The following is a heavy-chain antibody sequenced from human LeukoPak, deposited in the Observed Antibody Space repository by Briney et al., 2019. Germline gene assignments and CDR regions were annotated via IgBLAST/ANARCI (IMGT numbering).Heavy chain of an antibody. CDR2: IYYSGST. D-gene: IGHD3-10*01. J-gene: IGHJ4*02. V-gene: IGHV4-59*08. Sequence: SETLSLTCTVPGGSISSYYWSWIRQPPGKGLEWIGYIYYSGSTNYNPSLKSRVTISVDTSKNQFSLKLSSVTAADTAVYYCARHYYGSGSYQRYFDYWGQGTLVTVSS. CDR1: GGSISSYY. CDR3: ARHYYGSGSYQRYFDY.